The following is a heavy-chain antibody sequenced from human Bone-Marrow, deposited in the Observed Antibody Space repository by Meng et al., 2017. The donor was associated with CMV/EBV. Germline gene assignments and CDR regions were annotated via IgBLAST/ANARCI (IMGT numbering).Heavy chain of an antibody. J-gene: IGHJ6*02. Sequence: GGSLRLSCAASGFTFSSYSMNWVRQAPGKGLEWVSSISSSSTYIYYADSVKGRFTISRDNAKNSLFLQMNSLRGEDTAVYYCAKDVVVVPRGYGMDVWGQGTTVTVS. D-gene: IGHD2-2*01. CDR3: AKDVVVVPRGYGMDV. CDR2: ISSSSTYI. V-gene: IGHV3-21*01. CDR1: GFTFSSYS.